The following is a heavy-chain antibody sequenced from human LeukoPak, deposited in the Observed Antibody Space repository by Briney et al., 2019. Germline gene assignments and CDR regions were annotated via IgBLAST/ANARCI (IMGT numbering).Heavy chain of an antibody. D-gene: IGHD6-6*01. CDR2: IYPGESNI. CDR1: GYSFTTYW. CDR3: ARRISRSSTSSHFDY. Sequence: GESLKISCQGSGYSFTTYWIGWVRQMPGKGLEWMGIIYPGESNIRYSPSFQGQVTISADKSISTAYLQWSSLKASDTAMYYCARRISRSSTSSHFDYWGQGTLVTVSS. J-gene: IGHJ4*02. V-gene: IGHV5-51*01.